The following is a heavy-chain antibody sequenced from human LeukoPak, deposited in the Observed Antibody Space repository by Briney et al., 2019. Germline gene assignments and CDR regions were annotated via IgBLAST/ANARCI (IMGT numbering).Heavy chain of an antibody. J-gene: IGHJ4*02. Sequence: GASGKVSGKASGYTFTGYYMNGVRQAPGQGLEGRGWINPNSGGTNYAQKFQGRVTMTRDTSISTAYMELSRLRSDDTAVYYCARSTPAYYYDSSGLVQSWGQGTLVTVSS. CDR2: INPNSGGT. D-gene: IGHD3-22*01. CDR3: ARSTPAYYYDSSGLVQS. CDR1: GYTFTGYY. V-gene: IGHV1-2*02.